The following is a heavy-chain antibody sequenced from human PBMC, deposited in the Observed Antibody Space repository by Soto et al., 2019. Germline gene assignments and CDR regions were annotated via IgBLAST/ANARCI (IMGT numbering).Heavy chain of an antibody. CDR1: GFSSSTYW. D-gene: IGHD4-17*01. CDR3: ALGNYGAPPFDI. CDR2: IKPDGTEK. V-gene: IGHV3-7*01. J-gene: IGHJ3*02. Sequence: EVQLVESGGGLVQPGGALRLSCAASGFSSSTYWMNWVRQVSGKGLEWVAGIKPDGTEKNYVDSVKGRFSISRDNARNSLYLQMNSLRAEDTAVYYCALGNYGAPPFDIWGQGTMVTVSS.